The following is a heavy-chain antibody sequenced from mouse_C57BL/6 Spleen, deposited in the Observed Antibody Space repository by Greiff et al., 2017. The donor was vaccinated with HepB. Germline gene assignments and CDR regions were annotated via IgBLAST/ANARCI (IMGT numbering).Heavy chain of an antibody. J-gene: IGHJ2*01. CDR2: ISSGSSTI. CDR1: GFTFSDYG. CDR3: ARGAVVTFDY. D-gene: IGHD1-1*01. V-gene: IGHV5-17*01. Sequence: EVHLVESGGGLVKPGGSLKLSCAASGFTFSDYGMHWVRQAPEKGLEWVAYISSGSSTIYYADTVKGRFTISRDNAKNTLFLQMTSLRFEDTAMYYCARGAVVTFDYWGQGTTLTVSS.